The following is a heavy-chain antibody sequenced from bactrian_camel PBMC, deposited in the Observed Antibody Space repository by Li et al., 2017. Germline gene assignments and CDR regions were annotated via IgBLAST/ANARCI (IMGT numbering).Heavy chain of an antibody. Sequence: HVQLVESGGGSVQAGGSLRLSCIVSGYTVTSYCMGWFRQVPGKERKGVATIVGDKIISYSDSVKGRFTISQDPTKNAVYLQMNSLKSEDTAVYYCSTGVVAGRTGQGTQVTVS. J-gene: IGHJ4*01. V-gene: IGHV3S9*01. CDR2: IVGDKII. CDR1: GYTVTSYC. D-gene: IGHD6*01.